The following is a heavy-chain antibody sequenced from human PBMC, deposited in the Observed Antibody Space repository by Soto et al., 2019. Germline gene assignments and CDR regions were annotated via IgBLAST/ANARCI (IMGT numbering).Heavy chain of an antibody. D-gene: IGHD5-12*01. CDR3: ARGNHRWLQLWYFDL. J-gene: IGHJ2*01. Sequence: QVQLVQSGAEVKKPGSSVTVSCKASGGTFSSYTISWVRQAPGQGLEWMGGIIPIFGTENDAQKFQGRVTITADESTSTAYMELSSLRSEDTAVYYCARGNHRWLQLWYFDLWGRGTLVTVSS. V-gene: IGHV1-69*12. CDR1: GGTFSSYT. CDR2: IIPIFGTE.